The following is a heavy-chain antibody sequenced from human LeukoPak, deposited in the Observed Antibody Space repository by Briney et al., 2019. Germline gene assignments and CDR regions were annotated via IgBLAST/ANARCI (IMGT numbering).Heavy chain of an antibody. CDR2: IVDSDST. D-gene: IGHD6-13*01. Sequence: SETLSLTCTVSGGSISSGSHYWGWIRQPPGKGLEWIGSIVDSDSTYYNPSLKSRVTISVDTSKNQISLKLTSVTAADTAVYFCARHGYSTSWSDYWGQGTLSPSPQ. J-gene: IGHJ4*02. V-gene: IGHV4-39*01. CDR3: ARHGYSTSWSDY. CDR1: GGSISSGSHY.